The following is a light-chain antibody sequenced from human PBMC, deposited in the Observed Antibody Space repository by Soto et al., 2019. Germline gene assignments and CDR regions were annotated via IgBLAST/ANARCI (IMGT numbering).Light chain of an antibody. CDR3: QQSFTSPST. CDR2: ASS. Sequence: DIQMTQSPSSLSASVRDRVTITCRASQSIRTYLNWYQQKPGKAPKLLIYASSSLQSGVPSRFSGSGSGTEFSLTISSLQPEDFATYYCQQSFTSPSTFGQGTRLEI. CDR1: QSIRTY. V-gene: IGKV1-39*01. J-gene: IGKJ2*01.